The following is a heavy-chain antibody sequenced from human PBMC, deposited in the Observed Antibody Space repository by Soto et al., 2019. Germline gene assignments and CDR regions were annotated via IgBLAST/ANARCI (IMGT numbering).Heavy chain of an antibody. CDR3: ATIPVPFWSGYSRLNYFDY. V-gene: IGHV1-24*01. CDR2: FDPEDGET. Sequence: ASVKVSCKVSGYTLTELSMHWVRQAPGKGLEWVGGFDPEDGETIYAQKFQGRVTMTEDTSTDTAYMELSSLRSEDTAVYYCATIPVPFWSGYSRLNYFDYWGQGTLVTVSS. CDR1: GYTLTELS. J-gene: IGHJ4*02. D-gene: IGHD3-3*01.